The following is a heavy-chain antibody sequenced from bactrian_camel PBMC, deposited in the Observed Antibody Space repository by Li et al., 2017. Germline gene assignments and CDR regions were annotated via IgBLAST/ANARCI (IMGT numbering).Heavy chain of an antibody. Sequence: HVQLVESGGGSVQAGGSLTLTCAASGDSTSSNCMAWFRQAPGKEREGISYIGDGHTSYADSVKGRFTISKDNTKNTLTLQMNSLKPEDTAMYYCAAGCPIWTGLLSGDWGQGTQVTVS. CDR1: GDSTSSNC. V-gene: IGHV3S37*01. J-gene: IGHJ4*01. D-gene: IGHD2*01. CDR2: IGDGHT. CDR3: AAGCPIWTGLLSGD.